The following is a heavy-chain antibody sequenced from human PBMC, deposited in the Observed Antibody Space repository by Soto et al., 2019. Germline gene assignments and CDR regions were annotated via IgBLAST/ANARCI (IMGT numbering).Heavy chain of an antibody. Sequence: PGGSLRLSCAASGFTFSSYAMSWVRQAPGKGLEWVSAISGSGGSTYYADSVKGRFTISRDNSKNTLYLQMNSLRAEDTAVYYCAKTLGIVEWLRLGTYYYGMDVWGQGTTVTVSS. CDR2: ISGSGGST. CDR1: GFTFSSYA. V-gene: IGHV3-23*01. D-gene: IGHD3-3*01. CDR3: AKTLGIVEWLRLGTYYYGMDV. J-gene: IGHJ6*02.